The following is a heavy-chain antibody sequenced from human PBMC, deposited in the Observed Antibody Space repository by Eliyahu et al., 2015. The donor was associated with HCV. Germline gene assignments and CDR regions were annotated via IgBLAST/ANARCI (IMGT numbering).Heavy chain of an antibody. CDR2: IFYSGST. Sequence: QLRLQESGPGLVKPSETLSLTCTVSGGSISKSNYYWGWXRQPPGKGLEWVGSIFYSGSTYYNPSLESRVTISVDTSRNQFSLELTSVTAADTALFYCGRFSSGGRGTSSAGMIDYWGQGTLVTVSS. J-gene: IGHJ4*02. CDR3: GRFSSGGRGTSSAGMIDY. D-gene: IGHD2-15*01. CDR1: GGSISKSNYY. V-gene: IGHV4-39*01.